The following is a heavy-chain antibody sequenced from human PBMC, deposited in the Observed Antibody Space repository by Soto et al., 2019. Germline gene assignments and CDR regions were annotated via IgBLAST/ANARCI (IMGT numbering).Heavy chain of an antibody. CDR3: ARGIKGLPPSAFDI. CDR1: GYTFTDYY. D-gene: IGHD5-12*01. CDR2: MNPNTDKT. J-gene: IGHJ3*02. Sequence: ASVKVSCKTSGYTFTDYYTHWVRQAPGQGLEWMGWMNPNTDKTGSAQKFQGRVTMTRNTSISTAYLELSGLRSDDTAVYYCARGIKGLPPSAFDIWGQGTRVTVSS. V-gene: IGHV1-8*02.